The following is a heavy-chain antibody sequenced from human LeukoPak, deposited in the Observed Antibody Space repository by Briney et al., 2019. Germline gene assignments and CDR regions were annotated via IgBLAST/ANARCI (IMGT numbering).Heavy chain of an antibody. CDR3: ARGRAGTTSWFDP. V-gene: IGHV1-2*02. J-gene: IGHJ5*02. Sequence: ASVKVSCKASGYTFTGYYIHWVRHAPGQGLELMGCINPNSGGTNYAQKFQGRVTVTRDTSINTAYMELSRLRSDDTAVYYCARGRAGTTSWFDPWGQGTLVTVSS. CDR1: GYTFTGYY. D-gene: IGHD6-19*01. CDR2: INPNSGGT.